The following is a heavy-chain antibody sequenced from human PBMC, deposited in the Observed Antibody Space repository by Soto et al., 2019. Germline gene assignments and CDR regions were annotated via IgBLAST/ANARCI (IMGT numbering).Heavy chain of an antibody. CDR3: TRRGCSTTGCYFN. CDR1: GFPFSSYW. D-gene: IGHD2-2*01. J-gene: IGHJ4*02. CDR2: INGDGSSI. V-gene: IGHV3-74*03. Sequence: GGSLRLSCAASGFPFSSYWMHWVRQAPGKGLVWVLRINGDGSSITYADSVKGRFTISRDNAKNTLYLQMNSLRAEDAAVYYCTRRGCSTTGCYFNWGRGTLVTVSS.